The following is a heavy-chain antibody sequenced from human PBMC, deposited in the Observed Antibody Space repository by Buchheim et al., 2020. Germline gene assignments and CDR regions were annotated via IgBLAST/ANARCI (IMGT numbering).Heavy chain of an antibody. CDR3: ARDGVGTTSFDY. D-gene: IGHD1-26*01. CDR1: RFTFSNYW. Sequence: EVQLVESGGGLVQPGGSLRLSCAASRFTFSNYWMSWVRQAPGKGLEWVANIEQDGGEKYYVDSVKGRFTIYRDNAKDSVYLQMNSLRVEDTAVYYCARDGVGTTSFDYWGQGTL. V-gene: IGHV3-7*01. CDR2: IEQDGGEK. J-gene: IGHJ4*02.